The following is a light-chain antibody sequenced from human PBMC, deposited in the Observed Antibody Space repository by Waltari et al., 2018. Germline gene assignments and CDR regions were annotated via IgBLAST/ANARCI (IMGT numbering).Light chain of an antibody. Sequence: DIQMTQSPSTLSASIGDTVTITCRASQSFGNWLAWYQKKPGKAPKLLIYKTSGFETGVPSRFSVSGSGTEFTLTIRSLQPDDVATYYCQQYNTYFGGGTKVEIQ. CDR1: QSFGNW. CDR3: QQYNTY. CDR2: KTS. V-gene: IGKV1-5*03. J-gene: IGKJ4*01.